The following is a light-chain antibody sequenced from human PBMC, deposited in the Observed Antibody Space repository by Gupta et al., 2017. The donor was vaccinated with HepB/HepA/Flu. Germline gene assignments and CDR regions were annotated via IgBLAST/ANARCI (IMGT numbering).Light chain of an antibody. CDR1: SSDVGGYNY. J-gene: IGLJ2*01. CDR3: NSYRDSRTPYVV. CDR2: DVT. Sequence: QSALTQPASVSGSPGQSITISCTGTSSDVGGYNYVSWYQQHPGKAPKLIIYDVTHRPSGVSNRFSGSKSGNTASLTISGLQAEDEADYFCNSYRDSRTPYVVFGGGTKLTVL. V-gene: IGLV2-14*03.